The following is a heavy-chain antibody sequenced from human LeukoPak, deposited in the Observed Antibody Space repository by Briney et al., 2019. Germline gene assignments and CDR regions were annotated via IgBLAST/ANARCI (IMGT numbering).Heavy chain of an antibody. CDR1: GGSFGGYY. V-gene: IGHV4-59*08. Sequence: PSETLSLTCAVSGGSFGGYYWTWIRQSPGKGLEWIGYVSNSGTTNYRPSLRSRVTVSVDTSQNHVSLKLTSMTAADTGLYYCARHHSSAYPFDYWGQGTLVTVSS. CDR2: VSNSGTT. J-gene: IGHJ4*02. D-gene: IGHD3-22*01. CDR3: ARHHSSAYPFDY.